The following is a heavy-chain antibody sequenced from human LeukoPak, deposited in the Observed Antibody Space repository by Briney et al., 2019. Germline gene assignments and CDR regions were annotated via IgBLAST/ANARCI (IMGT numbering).Heavy chain of an antibody. Sequence: GGSLRLSCSASGFTFSSYAMHWVRQAPGKGLEYVSAISSNGGSTYYADSVKGRFTISRDNSKNTLYLQMNSLRAEDTAVYYCAKGIAAAGAFDYWGQGTLVTVSS. CDR2: ISSNGGST. CDR1: GFTFSSYA. D-gene: IGHD6-13*01. CDR3: AKGIAAAGAFDY. J-gene: IGHJ4*02. V-gene: IGHV3-64*04.